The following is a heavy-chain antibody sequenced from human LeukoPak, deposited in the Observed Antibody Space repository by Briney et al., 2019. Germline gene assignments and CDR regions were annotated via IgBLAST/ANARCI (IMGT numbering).Heavy chain of an antibody. CDR2: IIPIFGTA. J-gene: IGHJ4*02. D-gene: IGHD5-24*01. CDR1: GGTFSSYA. V-gene: IGHV1-69*05. CDR3: ARGAVATISEMDY. Sequence: ASVKVSCKASGGTFSSYAISWVRQAPGQGLEWMGRIIPIFGTANYAQKFQGRVTITTDESTGTAYMELSSLRSEDTAVYYCARGAVATISEMDYWGQGTLVTVSS.